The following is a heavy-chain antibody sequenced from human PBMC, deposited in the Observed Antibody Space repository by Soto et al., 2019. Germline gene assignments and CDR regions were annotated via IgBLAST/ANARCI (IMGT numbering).Heavy chain of an antibody. J-gene: IGHJ5*02. CDR1: GGSISSGDYY. D-gene: IGHD3-3*01. Sequence: QVQLQESGPGLVKPSQTLSLTCTVSGGSISSGDYYWSWIRQHPGKGLGWIGYIYYSGSTYYNPSLKSRVTISVDTSKNQFSLQLSSVTAADTAVYYCARWWSGSRQGFDPWGQGTLVTVSS. V-gene: IGHV4-31*03. CDR2: IYYSGST. CDR3: ARWWSGSRQGFDP.